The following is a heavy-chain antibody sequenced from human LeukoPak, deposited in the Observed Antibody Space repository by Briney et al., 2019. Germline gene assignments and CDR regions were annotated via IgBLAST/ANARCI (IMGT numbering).Heavy chain of an antibody. CDR2: ISSSSSTI. CDR1: GFTFSSYS. CDR3: ARGDPSGSYSFDY. V-gene: IGHV3-48*02. J-gene: IGHJ4*02. Sequence: GGSLRLSCAASGFTFSSYSMNWVRPAPGKGLEWVSYISSSSSTIYYADSVKGRFTISRDNAKNSLYLQMNSLRDEDTAVYYCARGDPSGSYSFDYWGQGTLVTVSS. D-gene: IGHD1-26*01.